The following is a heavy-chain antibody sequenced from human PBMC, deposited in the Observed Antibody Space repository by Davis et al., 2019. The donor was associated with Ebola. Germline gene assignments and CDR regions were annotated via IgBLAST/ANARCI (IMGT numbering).Heavy chain of an antibody. D-gene: IGHD3-22*01. CDR2: INNDGSFT. CDR1: GFTFSSSW. V-gene: IGHV3-74*01. J-gene: IGHJ4*02. Sequence: PGGSLRLSCAASGFTFSSSWMHWVRQAPGKGLVWVSRINNDGSFTSYADSVRGRFTISRDNAKNTLYLQMNSLRAEDTAVYFCARSSYYPDYWGQGTLVTVSS. CDR3: ARSSYYPDY.